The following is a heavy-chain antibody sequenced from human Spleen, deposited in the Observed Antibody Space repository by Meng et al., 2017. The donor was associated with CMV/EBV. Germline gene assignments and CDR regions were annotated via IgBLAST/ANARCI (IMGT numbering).Heavy chain of an antibody. CDR1: GGTFSSYA. CDR2: IIPIFGTP. V-gene: IGHV1-69*05. CDR3: ARGLFMTTLLSYGMDV. J-gene: IGHJ6*02. Sequence: SVKVSCKASGGTFSSYAFSWVRQAPGQGLEWMGGIIPIFGTPNYAQKFQGRVTITTDESTSTAYMELSSLRSEDTAVYYCARGLFMTTLLSYGMDVWGQGTTVTVSS. D-gene: IGHD4-17*01.